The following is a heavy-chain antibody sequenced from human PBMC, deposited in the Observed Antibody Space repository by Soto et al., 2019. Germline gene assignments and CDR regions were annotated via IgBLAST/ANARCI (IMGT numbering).Heavy chain of an antibody. V-gene: IGHV1-18*01. D-gene: IGHD2-2*01. CDR3: AAYDCSTTSCYWGYFGY. Sequence: GASVKVSCKAPDYTFTNFGFSWVRQAPGQGLEWMGWISAYNGNTNYAQKIQGRVTMTTDTSTNTAYMELRSLRSDDTAAYYCAAYDCSTTSCYWGYFGYWGQGTLVTVSS. CDR2: ISAYNGNT. CDR1: DYTFTNFG. J-gene: IGHJ4*02.